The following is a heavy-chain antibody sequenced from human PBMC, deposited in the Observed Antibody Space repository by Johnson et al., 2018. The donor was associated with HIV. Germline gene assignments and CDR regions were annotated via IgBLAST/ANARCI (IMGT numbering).Heavy chain of an antibody. J-gene: IGHJ3*02. CDR2: ISGSDGAI. Sequence: GGVWVKPGGSLSLSCAASGFTFSDSYMNWIRQAPGKGLEWVSYISGSDGAIWYADSVKGRFTVSRDNAKNSFYLQMNSLRAEDTAVYYCAKTGVGATDAAFDIWAKGQWSPSRQ. V-gene: IGHV3-11*04. D-gene: IGHD1-26*01. CDR1: GFTFSDSY. CDR3: AKTGVGATDAAFDI.